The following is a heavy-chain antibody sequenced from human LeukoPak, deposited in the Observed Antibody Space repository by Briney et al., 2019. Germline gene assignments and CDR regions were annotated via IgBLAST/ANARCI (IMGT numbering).Heavy chain of an antibody. CDR3: ARDPGSYYDSSGYYYSVLGPFDY. CDR2: INPSGGST. CDR1: GYTFTSYY. V-gene: IGHV1-46*01. Sequence: ASVKVSCKASGYTFTSYYMHWVRQAPGQGLEWMGIINPSGGSTSYAQKFQGRVTMTRDMSTSTVYMELSSLRSEDTAVYYCARDPGSYYDSSGYYYSVLGPFDYWGQGTLVTVSS. J-gene: IGHJ4*02. D-gene: IGHD3-22*01.